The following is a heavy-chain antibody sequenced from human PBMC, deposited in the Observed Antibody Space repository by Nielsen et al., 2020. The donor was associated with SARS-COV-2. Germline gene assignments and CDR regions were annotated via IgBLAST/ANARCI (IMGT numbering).Heavy chain of an antibody. Sequence: GGSLRLSCAASGFTFSSYGMHWVRQAPGKGLEWVAVIWYDGSNKYYADSVKGRFTISRDNSKNTLYLQMNSLRAEDTAVYYCASTGYSSRGDYWGQGTLVTVSS. CDR3: ASTGYSSRGDY. V-gene: IGHV3-30*19. J-gene: IGHJ4*02. D-gene: IGHD6-13*01. CDR2: IWYDGSNK. CDR1: GFTFSSYG.